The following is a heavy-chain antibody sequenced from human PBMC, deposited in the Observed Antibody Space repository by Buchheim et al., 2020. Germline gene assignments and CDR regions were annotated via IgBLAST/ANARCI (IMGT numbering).Heavy chain of an antibody. CDR1: GFTFSNHC. V-gene: IGHV3-30*03. D-gene: IGHD3-3*01. CDR3: VGGLLRSLEWLFVP. J-gene: IGHJ5*02. CDR2: ISFDGSNT. Sequence: QVQLVESGGGVVQPGRSLRLSCAASGFTFSNHCMYWVRQAPGKGLQWVALISFDGSNTSYADSFMGRFTVPRDNSKHTLYLQMNSLRLEDTAVYYCVGGLLRSLEWLFVPWGQGT.